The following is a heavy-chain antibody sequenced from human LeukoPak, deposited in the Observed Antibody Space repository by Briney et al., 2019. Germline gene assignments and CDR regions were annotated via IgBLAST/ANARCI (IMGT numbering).Heavy chain of an antibody. D-gene: IGHD4-17*01. CDR1: GGSINGYY. V-gene: IGHV4-59*01. J-gene: IGHJ4*02. CDR3: ARGIMTTVPTFDY. CDR2: VYYSAST. Sequence: PSETLSLTCTVSGGSINGYYWSWIRQPPGKGLEWIGYVYYSASTNYSPSLKSRVAISVDTSKKQFSLRLSSVTAAETAVYYCARGIMTTVPTFDYWAREPWSPSP.